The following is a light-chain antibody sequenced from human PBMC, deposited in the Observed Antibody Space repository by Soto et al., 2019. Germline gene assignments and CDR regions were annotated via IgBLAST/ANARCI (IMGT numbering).Light chain of an antibody. Sequence: EIVLTHSPATLSLSPVSRATLSCRPRQSVSSYLAWYQQKPGQAPRLLIYDASNRATGIQARFSGSGSGTGFILTISSLEPRDFAVYDFQLHSNWPRFTVSGGNKVGIK. CDR3: QLHSNWPRFT. CDR1: QSVSSY. V-gene: IGKV3-11*01. CDR2: DAS. J-gene: IGKJ4*01.